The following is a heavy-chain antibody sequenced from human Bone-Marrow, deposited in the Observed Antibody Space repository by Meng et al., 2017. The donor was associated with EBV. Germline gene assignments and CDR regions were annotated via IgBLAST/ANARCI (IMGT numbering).Heavy chain of an antibody. Sequence: QVQRQESAPGLVKPSGTLSLTCAVSGGSINSSNCCVWVRQPPGKGLGCIGEIYHSGGTNPSLQSRVTISVDKAKNHFSLKLRSVTAADTAVYYCARNLLALAVNEDYFDFWGQGSLVTVSS. CDR2: IYHSGGT. V-gene: IGHV4-4*02. CDR3: ARNLLALAVNEDYFDF. CDR1: GGSINSSNC. D-gene: IGHD6-19*01. J-gene: IGHJ4*02.